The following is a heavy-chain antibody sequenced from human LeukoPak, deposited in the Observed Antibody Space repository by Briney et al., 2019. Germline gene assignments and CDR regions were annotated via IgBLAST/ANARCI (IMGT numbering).Heavy chain of an antibody. Sequence: PSETLSLTCTVSGGSISSYQWTWIRQPPGKGLEWIGYIYNSGSTDYNPSLKSRVTISLDTSKNQFSLKLTSVTAADTAVYYCARGSQRSGGYFGYWGQGTLVTVSS. J-gene: IGHJ4*02. CDR3: ARGSQRSGGYFGY. CDR1: GGSISSYQ. D-gene: IGHD2-15*01. V-gene: IGHV4-59*01. CDR2: IYNSGST.